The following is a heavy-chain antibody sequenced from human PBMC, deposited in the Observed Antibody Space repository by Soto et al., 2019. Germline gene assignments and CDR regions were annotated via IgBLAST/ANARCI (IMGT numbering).Heavy chain of an antibody. V-gene: IGHV1-18*01. CDR1: GYTFTSYG. J-gene: IGHJ6*03. Sequence: ASVKVSCKASGYTFTSYGISWVRQAPGQGLEWMGWISAYNGNTNYAQKLQGRVTMTTDTSTSTAYMELRSLRSDDTAVYYCARALGGVVRMNYYYYYYMDVWGKGTTVTVSS. CDR2: ISAYNGNT. D-gene: IGHD2-2*01. CDR3: ARALGGVVRMNYYYYYYMDV.